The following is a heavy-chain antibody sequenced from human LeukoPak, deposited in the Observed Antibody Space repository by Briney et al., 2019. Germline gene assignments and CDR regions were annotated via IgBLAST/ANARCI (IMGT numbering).Heavy chain of an antibody. Sequence: SVKVSCKASGYTFTGYYMHWVRQAPGQGLEWMGGIIPIFGTANYAQKFQGRVTITADKSTSTAYMELSSLRSEDTAVYYCAREGVGYCSGGSCYSPGAFDIWGQGTMVTVSS. D-gene: IGHD2-15*01. CDR2: IIPIFGTA. V-gene: IGHV1-69*06. CDR1: GYTFTGYY. CDR3: AREGVGYCSGGSCYSPGAFDI. J-gene: IGHJ3*02.